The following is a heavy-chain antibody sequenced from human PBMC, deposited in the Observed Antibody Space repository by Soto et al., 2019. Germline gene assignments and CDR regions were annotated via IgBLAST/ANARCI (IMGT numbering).Heavy chain of an antibody. Sequence: SVKVSCKASGGTFSSYAISWVRQAPGQGLEWMGGIIPIFGTANYAQKFQGRVTITADESTSTAYMELSSLRSEDTAVYYCASGWADVYYYYGMDVWGQGTTVTVSS. V-gene: IGHV1-69*13. J-gene: IGHJ6*02. CDR3: ASGWADVYYYYGMDV. CDR1: GGTFSSYA. D-gene: IGHD6-19*01. CDR2: IIPIFGTA.